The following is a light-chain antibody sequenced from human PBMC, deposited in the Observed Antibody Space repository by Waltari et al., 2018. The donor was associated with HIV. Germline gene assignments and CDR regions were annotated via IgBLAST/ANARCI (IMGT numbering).Light chain of an antibody. J-gene: IGLJ3*02. CDR1: NSNIGHNF. CDR3: ASWDDSLSHWV. CDR2: RND. Sequence: QSVLTQPPSASRSPGQRVLLSCSGTNSNIGHNFVPWFQPVPGGAPKRVIYRNDQRPSGVPDRFSAAKSGSSATLAITGLQSDDEAAYHCASWDDSLSHWVFGGGTKLTV. V-gene: IGLV1-47*01.